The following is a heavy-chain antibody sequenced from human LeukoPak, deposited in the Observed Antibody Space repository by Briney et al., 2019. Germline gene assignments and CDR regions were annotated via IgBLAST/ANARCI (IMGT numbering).Heavy chain of an antibody. D-gene: IGHD2-2*02. CDR3: ARVQAVGVPVAIDAYYSYGMDV. CDR1: GSTFSRNS. V-gene: IGHV1-69*04. CDR2: FIPMVGVA. J-gene: IGHJ6*02. Sequence: SVKVSCKASGSTFSRNSIRWVRQVPGQGLEWMGRFIPMVGVAAYAQKFQGRITITEDRSTNTAFMELSSLRSEDTAVYYCARVQAVGVPVAIDAYYSYGMDVWGQGTAVTVSS.